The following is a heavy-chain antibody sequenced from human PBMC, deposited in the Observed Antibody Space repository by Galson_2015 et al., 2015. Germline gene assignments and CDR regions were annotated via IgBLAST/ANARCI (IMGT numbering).Heavy chain of an antibody. J-gene: IGHJ4*02. CDR1: GFTFNTYS. Sequence: SLRLSCAASGFTFNTYSMNWVRQAPGKGLEWVSYISSGSGTIYYADSVKGRLTISRDNAKNSLYLQMNSLRAEDTAVYFCARASDTPYSDYWGQGALVPVSS. D-gene: IGHD2-21*02. V-gene: IGHV3-48*01. CDR3: ARASDTPYSDY. CDR2: ISSGSGTI.